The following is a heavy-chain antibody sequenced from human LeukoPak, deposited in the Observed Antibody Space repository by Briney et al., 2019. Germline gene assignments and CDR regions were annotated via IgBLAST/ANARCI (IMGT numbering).Heavy chain of an antibody. CDR3: ARDVLYSGSYSFDY. D-gene: IGHD1-26*01. CDR1: GFTFSSYS. CDR2: ISSSSSYI. J-gene: IGHJ4*02. Sequence: KSGGSLRLSCAASGFTFSSYSMNWVRQAPGKGLEWVSSISSSSSYIYYADSVKGRFTISRDNAKNSLYLQMNSLRAEDTALYYCARDVLYSGSYSFDYWGQGTLVAVSS. V-gene: IGHV3-21*04.